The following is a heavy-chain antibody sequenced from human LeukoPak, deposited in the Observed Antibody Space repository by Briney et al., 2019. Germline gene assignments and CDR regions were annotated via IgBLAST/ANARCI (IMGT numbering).Heavy chain of an antibody. J-gene: IGHJ6*02. CDR1: GFTFSSFA. Sequence: GGSLRLSCAASGFTFSSFAMSWVRQAPGKGLEWVSSVSDSDENTYYADSVKGRFTISRDNSKNTLYLQMNSLRAEDTAVYYCARGSSSWYYYYDMDVWGQGTTVTVSS. D-gene: IGHD6-13*01. V-gene: IGHV3-23*01. CDR3: ARGSSSWYYYYDMDV. CDR2: VSDSDENT.